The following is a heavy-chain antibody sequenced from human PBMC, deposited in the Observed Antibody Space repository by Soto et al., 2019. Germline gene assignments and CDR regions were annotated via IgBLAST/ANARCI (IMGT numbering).Heavy chain of an antibody. CDR2: ISGSGSST. V-gene: IGHV3-23*01. CDR1: GFTFSSYA. D-gene: IGHD5-18*01. Sequence: GGSLRLSCAASGFTFSSYAMSWVRQPPGKGLEWVSAISGSGSSTYYPGSVKGCSTTSRDNSKNTLYLQMNGLRVEDTAVYYCANSALNGDTAMIDAFDIWGQGTMVTVSS. J-gene: IGHJ3*02. CDR3: ANSALNGDTAMIDAFDI.